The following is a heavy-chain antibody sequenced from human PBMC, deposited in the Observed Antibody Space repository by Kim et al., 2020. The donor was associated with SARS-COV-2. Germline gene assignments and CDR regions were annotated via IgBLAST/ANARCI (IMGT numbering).Heavy chain of an antibody. D-gene: IGHD2-2*01. Sequence: ASVKVSCKTSGYTFTNYYIHWVRQAPGQGLEWMGMINPSTGGTSYAQKFQGRVTVTSDTSTTTVYMELSGLISDDTAVYYCARPPKPSPGSQVWFDPWGQGTLVTVSS. CDR1: GYTFTNYY. CDR2: INPSTGGT. CDR3: ARPPKPSPGSQVWFDP. V-gene: IGHV1-46*01. J-gene: IGHJ5*02.